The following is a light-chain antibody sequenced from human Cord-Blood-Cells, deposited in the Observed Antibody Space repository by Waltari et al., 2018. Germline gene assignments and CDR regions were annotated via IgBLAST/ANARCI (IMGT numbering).Light chain of an antibody. V-gene: IGLV1-47*01. CDR1: SSNIGSNY. J-gene: IGLJ2*01. Sequence: QSVLTQPPSASGTPGQRVTISCSGSSSNIGSNYVYWYQQLPGTAPKLLIDRNNQRPSGVPDRFAGSRSGNSASLAISGLRSEDEADYYCAAWDDSLSGVVFGGGTKLTVL. CDR2: RNN. CDR3: AAWDDSLSGVV.